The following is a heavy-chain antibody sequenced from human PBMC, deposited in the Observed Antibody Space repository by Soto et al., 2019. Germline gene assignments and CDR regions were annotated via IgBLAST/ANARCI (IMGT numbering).Heavy chain of an antibody. CDR3: ARGAADYGNAFDI. V-gene: IGHV4-31*03. CDR1: GGYISRGGYY. D-gene: IGHD4-17*01. CDR2: IYYSGNT. J-gene: IGHJ3*02. Sequence: QVQLQESGPGLVKSSQTLSLTCTVSGGYISRGGYYWTWIRQFPGKGLEWLAHIYYSGNTYYNPSLKSRLSISQHTSTNQFSLSLTSVTAADTTVYFCARGAADYGNAFDIWGRGTLVTVSS.